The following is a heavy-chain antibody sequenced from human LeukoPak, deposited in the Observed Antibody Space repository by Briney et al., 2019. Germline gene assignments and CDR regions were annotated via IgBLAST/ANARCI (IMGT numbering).Heavy chain of an antibody. V-gene: IGHV3-30-3*01. Sequence: GRSLRLSCAASGFTFSSYAMHWVRQAPGKGLEWVAVISYDGSNKYYADSVKGRFTISRDNSKNTLYLQMNSLRAEDTAVYYCAREKPPGPDAFDIWGQGTMVTVSS. CDR3: AREKPPGPDAFDI. CDR2: ISYDGSNK. CDR1: GFTFSSYA. J-gene: IGHJ3*02.